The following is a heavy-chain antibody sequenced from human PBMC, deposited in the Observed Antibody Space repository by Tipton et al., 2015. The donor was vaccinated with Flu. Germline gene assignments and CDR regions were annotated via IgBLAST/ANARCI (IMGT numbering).Heavy chain of an antibody. CDR1: GFPFSNFW. Sequence: SLRLSCAASGFPFSNFWMHWVRQTPGKGLEWVAHIRSDETTEYADSVKGRFTISRDNSKDMLYLQMNSLRAEDTAVFYCAKSGGFDSWNQGALVIVSS. D-gene: IGHD1-26*01. CDR3: AKSGGFDS. V-gene: IGHV3-30*02. J-gene: IGHJ4*02. CDR2: IRSDETTE.